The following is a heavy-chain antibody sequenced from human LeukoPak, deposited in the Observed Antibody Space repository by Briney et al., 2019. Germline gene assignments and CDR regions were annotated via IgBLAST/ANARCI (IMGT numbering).Heavy chain of an antibody. J-gene: IGHJ4*02. CDR1: GYTFTGYY. CDR3: ARYGEYCSGGSCYYYFDY. V-gene: IGHV1-2*06. Sequence: EASVKVSCKASGYTFTGYYMHWVRQAPGQGLEWMGRINPNSGGTNYAQKFQGGVTMTRDTSISTAYMELSRLRSDDTAVYYCARYGEYCSGGSCYYYFDYWGQGTLVTVSS. D-gene: IGHD2-15*01. CDR2: INPNSGGT.